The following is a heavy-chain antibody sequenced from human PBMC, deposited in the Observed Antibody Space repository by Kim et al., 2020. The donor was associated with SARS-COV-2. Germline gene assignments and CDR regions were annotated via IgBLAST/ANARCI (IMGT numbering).Heavy chain of an antibody. V-gene: IGHV3-73*01. J-gene: IGHJ6*02. Sequence: KGRFTISRDDSKNTAYLQMNSLKTEDTAVYYCTKGDYDILTGPYYYGMDVWGQGTTVTVSS. D-gene: IGHD3-9*01. CDR3: TKGDYDILTGPYYYGMDV.